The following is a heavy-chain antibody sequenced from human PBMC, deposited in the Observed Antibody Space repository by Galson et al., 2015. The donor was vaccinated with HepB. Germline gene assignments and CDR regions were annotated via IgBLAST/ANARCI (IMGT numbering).Heavy chain of an antibody. D-gene: IGHD3-10*01. V-gene: IGHV3-7*01. J-gene: IGHJ4*02. CDR1: GFTFSSYW. Sequence: SLRLSCAASGFTFSSYWISWVRQAPGKGLEWVANIKQDGSEKYYVDSAKGRFTISRDNAENSLYLQMNSLRAEDTAVYYCARDLGLDYWGQGTLVTVSS. CDR2: IKQDGSEK. CDR3: ARDLGLDY.